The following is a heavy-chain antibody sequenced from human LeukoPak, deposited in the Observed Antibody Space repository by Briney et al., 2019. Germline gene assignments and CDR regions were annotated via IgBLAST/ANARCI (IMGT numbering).Heavy chain of an antibody. CDR1: GGSISSYY. CDR3: ARLEATVTSFDY. Sequence: SETLSLTCTVSGGSISSYYWSWIRQPPGKGLEWIGYIYYSGSTNYNPSLKSRVTISVDTSKNQFSLKLSSVTAADTAVYYCARLEATVTSFDYWGQGTLVTVSS. J-gene: IGHJ4*02. V-gene: IGHV4-59*08. CDR2: IYYSGST. D-gene: IGHD4-17*01.